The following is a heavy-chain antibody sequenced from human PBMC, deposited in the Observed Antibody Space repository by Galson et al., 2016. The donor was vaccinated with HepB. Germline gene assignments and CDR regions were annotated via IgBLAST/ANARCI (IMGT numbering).Heavy chain of an antibody. CDR2: INPDNGNA. D-gene: IGHD4-11*01. V-gene: IGHV1-3*01. CDR3: ARDLYSNYDY. Sequence: SVKVSCKASGYSFTKYALHWVRQAPGQRPEWMGWINPDNGNAKSSQKLQGRVTITRDTSATTAYMELSSLRSEDTAVYYCARDLYSNYDYWGQGTLVIVSS. CDR1: GYSFTKYA. J-gene: IGHJ4*02.